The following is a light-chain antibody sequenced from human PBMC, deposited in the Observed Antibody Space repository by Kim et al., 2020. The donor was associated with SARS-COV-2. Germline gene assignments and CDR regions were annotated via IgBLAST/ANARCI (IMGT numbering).Light chain of an antibody. CDR2: EVT. J-gene: IGLJ2*01. Sequence: GQPVTISCNGTSGDIGKYSYVSWYQQHPGKTPKLHLSEVTKRPSGVPDRFSGSKSGNTAALTVSRLQTEDEAYYYCGSYAGNNNLFFGGGTQLTVL. V-gene: IGLV2-8*01. CDR1: SGDIGKYSY. CDR3: GSYAGNNNLF.